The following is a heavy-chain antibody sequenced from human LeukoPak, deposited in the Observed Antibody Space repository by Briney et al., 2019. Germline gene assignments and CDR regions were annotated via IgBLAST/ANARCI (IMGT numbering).Heavy chain of an antibody. CDR2: INHSGST. CDR3: ARDKVITMVRGAPTEYYFDS. V-gene: IGHV4-34*01. D-gene: IGHD3-10*01. CDR1: GGSFSGYY. J-gene: IGHJ4*02. Sequence: PSETLSLTCAVYGGSFSGYYWSWIRQPPGKGLEWIGEINHSGSTNYNPSLKSRVTMSVDTSKNQFSLKLSSVTAADTAVYYCARDKVITMVRGAPTEYYFDSWGQGTLVTVSS.